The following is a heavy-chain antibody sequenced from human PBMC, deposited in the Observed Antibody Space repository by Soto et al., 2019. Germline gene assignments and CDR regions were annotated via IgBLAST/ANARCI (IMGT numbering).Heavy chain of an antibody. CDR3: ARATVVAVAGTWAFDL. J-gene: IGHJ3*01. Sequence: QVELVQSGAEVKKPGASVKVSCKASGYTFTSYGISWLRLAPGQWLEWMGWISAYNGNTNYAQKRQGRVTMTTDTSTSTAYMKLRSLRADDTAVYYCARATVVAVAGTWAFDLWGQGTMVTVSS. CDR2: ISAYNGNT. CDR1: GYTFTSYG. V-gene: IGHV1-18*01. D-gene: IGHD6-19*01.